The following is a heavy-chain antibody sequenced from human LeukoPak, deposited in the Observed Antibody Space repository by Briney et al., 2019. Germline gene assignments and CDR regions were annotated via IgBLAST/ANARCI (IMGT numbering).Heavy chain of an antibody. J-gene: IGHJ4*02. CDR3: AKYYYDSSGYRALDY. CDR2: INPNSGGT. CDR1: GYTFTGYY. D-gene: IGHD3-22*01. V-gene: IGHV1-2*06. Sequence: ASVKVSCKASGYTFTGYYMHWARQAPGQGLEWMGRINPNSGGTNYAQKFQGRVTMTRDTSISTAYMELSRLRSDDTAVYYCAKYYYDSSGYRALDYWGQGTLVTVSS.